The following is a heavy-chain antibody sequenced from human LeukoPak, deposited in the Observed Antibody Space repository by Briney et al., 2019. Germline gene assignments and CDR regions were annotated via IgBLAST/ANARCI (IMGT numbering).Heavy chain of an antibody. Sequence: GGSLRLSCAASGFTFSSYEMNWVRQAPGQGLEWVSYISSSGSTIYYADSVKGRFTISRDNAKNSLYLQMNSLRAEDTAVHYCAREPPGGYDILTGYYRKGAFDIWGQGTMVTVSS. J-gene: IGHJ3*02. V-gene: IGHV3-48*03. CDR2: ISSSGSTI. CDR3: AREPPGGYDILTGYYRKGAFDI. CDR1: GFTFSSYE. D-gene: IGHD3-9*01.